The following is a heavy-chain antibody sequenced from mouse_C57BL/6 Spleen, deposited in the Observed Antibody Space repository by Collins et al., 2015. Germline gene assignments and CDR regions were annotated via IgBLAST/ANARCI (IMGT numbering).Heavy chain of an antibody. V-gene: IGHV1-55*01. CDR1: GYTFTSYW. D-gene: IGHD1-1*01. CDR3: ARTITTVVEGAMDY. J-gene: IGHJ4*01. Sequence: QVQLQQPGAELVKPGASVKMSCKASGYTFTSYWITWVKQRPGQGLEWIGDIYPGSGSTNYNEKFKSKATLTVDTSSSTAYMQLSSLTSEDSAVYYCARTITTVVEGAMDYWGQGTSVTVSP. CDR2: IYPGSGST.